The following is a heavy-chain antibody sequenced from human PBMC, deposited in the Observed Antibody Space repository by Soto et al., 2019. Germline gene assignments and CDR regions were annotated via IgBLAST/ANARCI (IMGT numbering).Heavy chain of an antibody. CDR3: ARGYCSGGSCYGRVMDV. V-gene: IGHV1-69*02. J-gene: IGHJ6*02. CDR2: IIPILGIA. D-gene: IGHD2-15*01. CDR1: GGTFSSYT. Sequence: SVKVSCKASGGTFSSYTISWVRQAPGQGLEWMGRIIPILGIANYAQKFQGRVTITADKSTSTAYMELSSLRSEDTAVYYCARGYCSGGSCYGRVMDVCGQGTSVPVSS.